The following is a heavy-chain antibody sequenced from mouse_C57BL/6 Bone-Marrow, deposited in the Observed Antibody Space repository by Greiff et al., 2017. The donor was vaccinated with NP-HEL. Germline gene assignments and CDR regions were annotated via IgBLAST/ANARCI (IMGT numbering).Heavy chain of an antibody. CDR2: ISSGGSYT. J-gene: IGHJ3*01. Sequence: DVMLVESGGDLVKPGGSLKLSCAASGFPFSSYGMSWVRQTPDKRLAWVATISSGGSYTYYPDSVKGRFPMSRENAKNTLYLQMSSLKSEDTAMYYCAREGWLLPSFAYWGQGTLVTVSA. V-gene: IGHV5-6*02. CDR3: AREGWLLPSFAY. D-gene: IGHD2-3*01. CDR1: GFPFSSYG.